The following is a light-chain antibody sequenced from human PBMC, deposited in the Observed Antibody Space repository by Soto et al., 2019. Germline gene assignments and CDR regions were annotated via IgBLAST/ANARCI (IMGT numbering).Light chain of an antibody. Sequence: DIQMTQSPSTLSASVGDRVTITCRASQSITRWLAGYQQKPGEAPKLLICDASSLESGVPSRYSGSGSGTEFPLTISSLQTYDFATYYCQQYNHYSGRTCGGGNNVEIK. CDR1: QSITRW. CDR2: DAS. J-gene: IGKJ4*01. CDR3: QQYNHYSGRT. V-gene: IGKV1-5*01.